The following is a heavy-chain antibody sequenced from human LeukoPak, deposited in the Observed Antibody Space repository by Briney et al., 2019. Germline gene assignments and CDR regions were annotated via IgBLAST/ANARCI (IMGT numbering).Heavy chain of an antibody. CDR2: INPISGGT. J-gene: IGHJ4*02. Sequence: ASVKVSCKASGGTFSSYAISWVRQAPGQGLEYMGRINPISGGTVYAQKFQGRVTMTRDTSITTAYMELTRLRSDDTAVYYCARYCSSTSCYSDYWGQGTLVTVSS. V-gene: IGHV1-2*06. CDR1: GGTFSSYA. D-gene: IGHD2-2*01. CDR3: ARYCSSTSCYSDY.